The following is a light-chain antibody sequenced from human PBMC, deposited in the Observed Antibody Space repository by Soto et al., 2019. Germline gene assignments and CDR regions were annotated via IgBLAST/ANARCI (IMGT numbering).Light chain of an antibody. J-gene: IGKJ5*01. CDR2: AAS. Sequence: DIQMTQSPSSLSASVGDRVTITCRASQGIGNDLGWYQQKPGKAPKRLIYAASSLQSGVPSRFSGGGSGTEFTLTISSLQPEDFATYYCLQHNSYPITFGQGTRLEIK. CDR1: QGIGND. V-gene: IGKV1-17*01. CDR3: LQHNSYPIT.